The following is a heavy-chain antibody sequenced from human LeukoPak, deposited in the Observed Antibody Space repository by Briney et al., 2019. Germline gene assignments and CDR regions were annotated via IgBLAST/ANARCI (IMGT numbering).Heavy chain of an antibody. D-gene: IGHD3-3*01. CDR2: IIPIFGTA. CDR1: GGTFSSYA. V-gene: IGHV1-69*13. J-gene: IGHJ6*03. Sequence: SVKVSCKASGGTFSSYAISWVRQAHGQGLEWMGGIIPIFGTANYEQKFQGRVTITADESTSTAYMQLSSLRSEDTAVYYCAREYDFWAQYRYMDVWGKGTTVTVSS. CDR3: AREYDFWAQYRYMDV.